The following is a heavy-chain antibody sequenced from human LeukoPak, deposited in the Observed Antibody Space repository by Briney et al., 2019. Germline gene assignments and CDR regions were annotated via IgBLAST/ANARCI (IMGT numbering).Heavy chain of an antibody. CDR3: ARDQFAFALFDY. D-gene: IGHD3-16*01. V-gene: IGHV3-53*01. CDR2: IYSGGST. Sequence: PGGSLRLSCAASGFTLSSNYMSWVRQAPGKGLEWVSVIYSGGSTYHADSVKGRFTISRDSSKNTLYLQMNSLRAEDTAVYYCARDQFAFALFDYWGQGTLVTVSS. J-gene: IGHJ4*02. CDR1: GFTLSSNY.